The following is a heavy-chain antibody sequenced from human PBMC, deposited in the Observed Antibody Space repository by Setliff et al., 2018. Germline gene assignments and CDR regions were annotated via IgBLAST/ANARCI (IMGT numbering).Heavy chain of an antibody. CDR2: IIPMFGTP. V-gene: IGHV1-69*05. Sequence: SVKVSCKASGDSFNNYAISWVGQAPGQGLEWMGGIIPMFGTPAYAQKFQDRVTITTDESTSTAYMELDSLRSEDTAVYYCARSPAVLGIVYLDPWGQGTLVTVSS. CDR3: ARSPAVLGIVYLDP. CDR1: GDSFNNYA. J-gene: IGHJ5*02. D-gene: IGHD2-15*01.